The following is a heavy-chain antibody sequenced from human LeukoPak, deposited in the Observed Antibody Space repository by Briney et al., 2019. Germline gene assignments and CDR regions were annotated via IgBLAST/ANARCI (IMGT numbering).Heavy chain of an antibody. D-gene: IGHD3-22*01. CDR1: GGSFSGYY. J-gene: IGHJ4*02. Sequence: PSETLSLTCAVYGGSFSGYYWSWIRQPPGKGLEWIGEINHSGSTNYNPSLKSRVTISVDTSKNQFSLKLSSVTAADTAVYYCASRSYYYDSSGYKIFDYWGQGTLVTVSS. CDR3: ASRSYYYDSSGYKIFDY. V-gene: IGHV4-34*01. CDR2: INHSGST.